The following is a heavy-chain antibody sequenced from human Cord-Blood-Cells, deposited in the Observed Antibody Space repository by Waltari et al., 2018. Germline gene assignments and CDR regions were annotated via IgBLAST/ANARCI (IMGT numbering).Heavy chain of an antibody. CDR2: ISSSSSYI. D-gene: IGHD5-12*01. Sequence: EVQLVESGGGLVKPGGSLRLSCAASGFTFGSYSMNWVRQAPGKGLEWVSSISSSSSYIYYADSVKGRFTISRDNAKNSLYLQMNSLRAEDTAVYYCARLTGYSGYDSGDAFDIWGQGTMVTVSS. J-gene: IGHJ3*02. CDR1: GFTFGSYS. V-gene: IGHV3-21*01. CDR3: ARLTGYSGYDSGDAFDI.